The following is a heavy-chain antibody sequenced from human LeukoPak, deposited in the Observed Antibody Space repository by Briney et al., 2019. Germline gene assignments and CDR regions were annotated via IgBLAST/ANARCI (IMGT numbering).Heavy chain of an antibody. CDR3: ARAAVPWR. J-gene: IGHJ4*02. CDR2: VNRGGSLT. D-gene: IGHD2-2*01. V-gene: IGHV3-74*01. CDR1: GFTFTGYW. Sequence: QPGGSLRLSCAASGFTFTGYWMHWVRQAPGKGPVWVARVNRGGSLTTYADSVKGRFTISRDNAKNTLSLEMNNLRDDDTAVYYCARAAVPWRWGQGTLVSVSS.